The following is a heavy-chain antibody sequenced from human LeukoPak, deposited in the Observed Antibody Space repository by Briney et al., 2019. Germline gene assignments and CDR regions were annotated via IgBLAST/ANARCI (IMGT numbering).Heavy chain of an antibody. CDR2: IYYSGST. Sequence: SETLSLTCTVSGGSISSYYWSWIRQPPGKGLEWIGYIYYSGSTNYNPSLKSRVTISVDTSKNQFSLKLSSVTAADTAMYYCARHAGGYTYFDYWGQGTLVTVSS. J-gene: IGHJ4*02. V-gene: IGHV4-59*08. CDR1: GGSISSYY. D-gene: IGHD5-12*01. CDR3: ARHAGGYTYFDY.